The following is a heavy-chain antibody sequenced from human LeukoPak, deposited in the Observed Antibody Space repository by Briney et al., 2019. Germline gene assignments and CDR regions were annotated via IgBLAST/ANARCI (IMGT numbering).Heavy chain of an antibody. D-gene: IGHD2-2*01. CDR2: INHSGST. V-gene: IGHV4-34*01. J-gene: IGHJ5*02. Sequence: PSETLSLTCAVYGGSSSGYYWSWIRQPPGKGLEWIGEINHSGSTNYNPSLKSRVTISVDTSKNQFSLKLSSVTAAGTAVSYCARGQLGYCSSTSCSNSFDPCGQGTLVTASS. CDR1: GGSSSGYY. CDR3: ARGQLGYCSSTSCSNSFDP.